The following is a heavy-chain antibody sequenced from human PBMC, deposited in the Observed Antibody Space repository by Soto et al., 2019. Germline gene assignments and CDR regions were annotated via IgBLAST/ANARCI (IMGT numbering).Heavy chain of an antibody. CDR2: SYYSGNT. J-gene: IGHJ1*01. CDR3: ARPGKASSSWPEYFQH. Sequence: QLQLQESGPGLVKPSETLSLTCTVSGGSISSSSYYWGWIRQPPGKRLEWIGSSYYSGNTYYNLSLKSRVTISVATSTNQFSLSLSSVTAADTAVYYCARPGKASSSWPEYFQHWGQGTLVTVAS. D-gene: IGHD6-13*01. V-gene: IGHV4-39*01. CDR1: GGSISSSSYY.